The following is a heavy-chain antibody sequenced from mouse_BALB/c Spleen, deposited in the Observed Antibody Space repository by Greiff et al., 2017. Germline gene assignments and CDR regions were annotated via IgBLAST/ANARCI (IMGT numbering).Heavy chain of an antibody. CDR2: INPSTGYT. CDR3: ARTGYDYDVDYFDY. V-gene: IGHV1-7*01. Sequence: QVQLQQSGAELAKPGASVKMSCKASGYTFTSYWMHWVKQRPGQGLEWIGYINPSTGYTEYNQKFKDKATLTADKSSSTAYMQLSSLTSEDSAVYYCARTGYDYDVDYFDYWGQGTTLTVSS. CDR1: GYTFTSYW. D-gene: IGHD2-4*01. J-gene: IGHJ2*01.